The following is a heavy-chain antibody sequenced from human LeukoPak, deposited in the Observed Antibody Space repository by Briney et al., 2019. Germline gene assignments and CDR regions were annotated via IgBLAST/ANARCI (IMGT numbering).Heavy chain of an antibody. CDR2: ISGSGGAT. Sequence: GGSPRLSCAASGFTFNNYAMKWVRQAPGKGREGGSSISGSGGATYYAGSVKGRFTISRDDYKNTLYLQMNSLRAEDTAVYYCAKARGYVAVAPTPGVYFDYWGQGTLVTVSS. D-gene: IGHD6-19*01. CDR1: GFTFNNYA. J-gene: IGHJ4*02. V-gene: IGHV3-23*01. CDR3: AKARGYVAVAPTPGVYFDY.